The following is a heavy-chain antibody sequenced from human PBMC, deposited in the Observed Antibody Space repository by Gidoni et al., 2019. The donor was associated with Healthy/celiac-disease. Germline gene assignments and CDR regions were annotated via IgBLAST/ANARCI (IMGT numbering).Heavy chain of an antibody. CDR3: ARLSPGYSGYDRVYCSGGSCFVV. D-gene: IGHD2-15*01. V-gene: IGHV4-34*01. CDR2: INHSGST. CDR1: GGSFSGYY. Sequence: QVQLQQWGAGLLKPSETLSLTCAVYGGSFSGYYSSWIRQPPGKGLEWIGEINHSGSTNYNPSLKRRVTISVDTSKNQFSLKLSSVTAADTAVYYGARLSPGYSGYDRVYCSGGSCFVVWGQGTLVTVSS. J-gene: IGHJ4*02.